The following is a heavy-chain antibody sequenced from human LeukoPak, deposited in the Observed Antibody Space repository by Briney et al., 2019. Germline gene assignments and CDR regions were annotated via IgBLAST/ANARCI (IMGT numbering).Heavy chain of an antibody. CDR3: ARFPGSAEYRHYYYMDV. CDR2: IYYSGST. J-gene: IGHJ6*03. Sequence: SETLSLTCTVSGGSISSYYWSWIRQPPGQGLEWIGYIYYSGSTNYNPSLKSRVTISVDTSKNQFSLKLSSVTAADTAVYYCARFPGSAEYRHYYYMDVWGKGTTVTVSS. CDR1: GGSISSYY. V-gene: IGHV4-59*12. D-gene: IGHD2-15*01.